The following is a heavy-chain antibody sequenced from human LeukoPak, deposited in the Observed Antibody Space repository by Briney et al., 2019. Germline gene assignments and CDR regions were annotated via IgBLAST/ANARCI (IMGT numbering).Heavy chain of an antibody. CDR1: GFTFSSYS. CDR2: IGSSSSYI. J-gene: IGHJ5*02. Sequence: GGSLRLSCAASGFTFSSYSMNWVRQAPGKGLEWVSSIGSSSSYIYYADSVKGRFTISRDNAKNSLYLQMNSLRAEDTAVYYCARLRGSWPNWFDPWGQGTLVTVSS. V-gene: IGHV3-21*04. CDR3: ARLRGSWPNWFDP. D-gene: IGHD6-13*01.